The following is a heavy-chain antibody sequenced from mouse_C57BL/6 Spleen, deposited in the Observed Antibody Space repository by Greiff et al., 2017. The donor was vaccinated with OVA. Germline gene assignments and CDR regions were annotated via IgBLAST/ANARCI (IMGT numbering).Heavy chain of an antibody. V-gene: IGHV1-55*01. CDR2: IYPGSGST. D-gene: IGHD2-4*01. CDR3: AREEMITRGAWFAY. Sequence: QVQLQQPGAELVKPGASVKMSCKASGYTFTSYWITWVKQRPGQGLEWIGDIYPGSGSTNYNEKFKSKATLTVDTSSSTAYMQLSSLTSEDSAVYYCAREEMITRGAWFAYWGQGTLVTVSA. J-gene: IGHJ3*01. CDR1: GYTFTSYW.